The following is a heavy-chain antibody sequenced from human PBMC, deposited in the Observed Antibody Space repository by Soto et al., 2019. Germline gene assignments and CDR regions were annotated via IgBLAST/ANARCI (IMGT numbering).Heavy chain of an antibody. CDR1: GGSISNYY. CDR2: IYSSGST. V-gene: IGHV4-59*01. J-gene: IGHJ5*02. D-gene: IGHD2-15*01. CDR3: AHRPLGFATRFAP. Sequence: SETLSLTCTVSGGSISNYYWNWIRQSPGKGLEWIGYIYSSGSTHYSPSLKSRLTITKDTSKNQVVLTMTNMDPVDTATYYCAHRPLGFATRFAPWGQGTLVTVSS.